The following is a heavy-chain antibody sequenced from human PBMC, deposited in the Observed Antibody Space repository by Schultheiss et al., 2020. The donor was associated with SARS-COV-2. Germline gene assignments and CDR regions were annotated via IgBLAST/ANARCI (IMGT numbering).Heavy chain of an antibody. Sequence: SQTLSLTCAVSGGPISRSNWWSWVRQSPGKGLEWLGEVSHGGSANYNPSLNSRVTMSLDKSKNQFSLRLSSVTAADTAIYYCARDLSLGPNDYWGQGTLVTVSS. CDR3: ARDLSLGPNDY. J-gene: IGHJ4*02. CDR2: VSHGGSA. V-gene: IGHV4-4*02. D-gene: IGHD5-12*01. CDR1: GGPISRSNW.